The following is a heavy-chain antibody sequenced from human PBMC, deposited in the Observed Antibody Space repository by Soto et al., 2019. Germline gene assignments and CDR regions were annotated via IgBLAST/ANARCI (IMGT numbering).Heavy chain of an antibody. J-gene: IGHJ4*02. D-gene: IGHD3-22*01. V-gene: IGHV4-4*02. CDR3: ARAYYYDSSGYLYYFDY. CDR2: IYHSGST. CDR1: GGSISSSNW. Sequence: QVQLQESGPGLVKPSGTLSLTCAVSGGSISSSNWWSWVRQPPGKGLEWIGEIYHSGSTNYNPSLKGRVTISVDKSKNQFSLKLSSGSAASTAVYYCARAYYYDSSGYLYYFDYWGQGTLVTVSS.